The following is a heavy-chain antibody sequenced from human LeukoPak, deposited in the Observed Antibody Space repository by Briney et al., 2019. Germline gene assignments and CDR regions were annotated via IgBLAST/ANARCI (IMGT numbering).Heavy chain of an antibody. CDR3: ARGGYYFDY. J-gene: IGHJ4*02. Sequence: SQTLSLTCAVSGGSISSGGYSWSWIRQPPGKGLEWIGYIYHSGSTYYNPSLKSRVTISVDRSKNQFSLKLSSVTAADTAVYYCARGGYYFDYWGQGTLVTVSS. V-gene: IGHV4-30-2*01. CDR2: IYHSGST. CDR1: GGSISSGGYS.